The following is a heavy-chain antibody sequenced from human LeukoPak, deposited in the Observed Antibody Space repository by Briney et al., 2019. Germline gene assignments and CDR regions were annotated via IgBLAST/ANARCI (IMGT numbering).Heavy chain of an antibody. CDR2: ISGNGGST. V-gene: IGHV3-23*01. Sequence: GGSLRLSCAASGFTFSIYAMSWVRQAPGKGLEWVSTISGNGGSTYFADSVKGRFTISRDNSKNTLYLQMSSLRAEDTAVYYCAKDGSIAVAGTPTDYWGQGILVTVSS. CDR3: AKDGSIAVAGTPTDY. D-gene: IGHD6-19*01. CDR1: GFTFSIYA. J-gene: IGHJ4*02.